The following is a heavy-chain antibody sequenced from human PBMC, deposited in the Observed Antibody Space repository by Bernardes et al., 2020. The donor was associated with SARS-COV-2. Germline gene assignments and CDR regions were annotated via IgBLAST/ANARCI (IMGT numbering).Heavy chain of an antibody. CDR3: ARDMWRDLDEYGMDV. D-gene: IGHD2-21*01. CDR2: ISYDGSNK. J-gene: IGHJ6*02. V-gene: IGHV3-30-3*01. Sequence: GGSLRLSCAASGFTFSSYAMHWVRQAPGKGLEWVAVISYDGSNKYYADSVKGRFTISRDNSKNTLYLQMNSLRAEDTAVYYCARDMWRDLDEYGMDVWGQGTTVTVSS. CDR1: GFTFSSYA.